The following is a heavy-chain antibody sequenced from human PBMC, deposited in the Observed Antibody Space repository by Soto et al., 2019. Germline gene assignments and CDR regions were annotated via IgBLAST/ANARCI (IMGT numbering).Heavy chain of an antibody. D-gene: IGHD3-10*01. Sequence: EVQLVESGGGLVQPGGSLRLSCAASGFTFSDYWMSWVRQAPGKGLECVANIKTDGSEKYYVDPVKGRFTISRYNAKNSLYLQMSSLRAEETAVYYCASSMGRGGNDFWGQGTLVAVSS. CDR3: ASSMGRGGNDF. CDR2: IKTDGSEK. V-gene: IGHV3-7*05. CDR1: GFTFSDYW. J-gene: IGHJ4*02.